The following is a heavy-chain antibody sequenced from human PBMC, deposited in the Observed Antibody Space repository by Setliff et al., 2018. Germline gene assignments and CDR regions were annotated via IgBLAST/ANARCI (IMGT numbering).Heavy chain of an antibody. CDR1: GYTFTTYY. CDR2: INPSGGTT. Sequence: ASVKVSCKASGYTFTTYYMHWVRQAPGQGLEWMGIINPSGGTTSYAQTFQGRVTMTTDTSTSTANMELRSLRSDDTAMYYCARVTPDYYYYYYMDVWGKGTTVTVSS. J-gene: IGHJ6*03. CDR3: ARVTPDYYYYYYMDV. V-gene: IGHV1-46*01.